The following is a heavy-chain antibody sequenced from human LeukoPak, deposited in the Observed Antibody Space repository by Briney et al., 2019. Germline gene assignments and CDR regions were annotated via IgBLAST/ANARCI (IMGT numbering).Heavy chain of an antibody. D-gene: IGHD3-22*01. Sequence: GGSLRLSCAASGFTFSSYWVSWVRQAPGKGLEWVSGINWNGGSTGYADSVKDRFTISRDNAKNSLYLQMNSLRAEDTALYYCARSYDSSGYYYLFYWGQGTLVTVSS. CDR2: INWNGGST. CDR1: GFTFSSYW. V-gene: IGHV3-20*04. J-gene: IGHJ4*02. CDR3: ARSYDSSGYYYLFY.